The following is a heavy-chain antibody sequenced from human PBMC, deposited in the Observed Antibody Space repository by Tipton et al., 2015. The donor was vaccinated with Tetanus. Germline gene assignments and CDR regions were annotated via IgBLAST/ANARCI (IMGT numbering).Heavy chain of an antibody. D-gene: IGHD2-15*01. Sequence: SLRLSCAASGFIFSSYGIHWVRQAPGKGLEWVAVSWDDGTDTYSADAVKGRFTISRNNSKNTLDLQMNSLRVEDTAVYDCAREAYCSGGSCFSGDFDNGGRGTQVTVSS. CDR3: AREAYCSGGSCFSGDFDN. V-gene: IGHV3-33*01. CDR2: SWDDGTDT. J-gene: IGHJ4*02. CDR1: GFIFSSYG.